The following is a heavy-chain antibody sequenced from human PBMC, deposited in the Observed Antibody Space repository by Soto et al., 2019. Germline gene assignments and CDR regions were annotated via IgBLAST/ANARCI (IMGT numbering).Heavy chain of an antibody. V-gene: IGHV4-59*01. J-gene: IGHJ4*02. CDR3: ARAGAATLSDY. CDR2: IYYSGSA. Sequence: QVQLQESGPGLVKPSETLSLTCTVSGGSISNYYWSWIRQPPGKGLEWIGYIYYSGSANYNPSLKSRVTISVDTSKNQFSLKLSSVTAADTAVHYCARAGAATLSDYWGQGTLVTVSS. CDR1: GGSISNYY. D-gene: IGHD2-15*01.